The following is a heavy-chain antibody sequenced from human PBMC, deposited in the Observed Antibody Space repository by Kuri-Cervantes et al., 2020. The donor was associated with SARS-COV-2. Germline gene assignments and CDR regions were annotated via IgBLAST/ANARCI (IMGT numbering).Heavy chain of an antibody. J-gene: IGHJ4*02. CDR2: ISSSSSTI. Sequence: GESLKISCAASGFTFSSYSMNWVRQAPGKGLEWVSYISSSSSTIYYADSVKGRFTISRDNAKNSLYLQINSLRAEDTAVYYCARDLVTRPYWGQGTLVTVSS. V-gene: IGHV3-48*04. D-gene: IGHD2-21*02. CDR1: GFTFSSYS. CDR3: ARDLVTRPY.